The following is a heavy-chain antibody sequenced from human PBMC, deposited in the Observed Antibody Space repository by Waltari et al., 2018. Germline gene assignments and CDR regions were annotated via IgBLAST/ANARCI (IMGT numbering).Heavy chain of an antibody. Sequence: EVQLVESGGGLVQPGGSLRLSCAASGFTFSRYEMNWVRQAPGKGLEWVSYISSSGSTIYYADSVKGRFTISRDNAKNSLYLQMNSLRAEDTAVYYCARESGSSYGGLRYYYMDVWGKGTTVTVSS. V-gene: IGHV3-48*03. J-gene: IGHJ6*03. CDR2: ISSSGSTI. CDR1: GFTFSRYE. CDR3: ARESGSSYGGLRYYYMDV. D-gene: IGHD3-10*01.